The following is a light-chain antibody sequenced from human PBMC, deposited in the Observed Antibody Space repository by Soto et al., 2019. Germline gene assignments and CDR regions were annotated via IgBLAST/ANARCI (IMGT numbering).Light chain of an antibody. Sequence: DIQMTQSPSSLSASVGGRVLITCRASQDIRIDLGWYQQKPGKAPKRMIYAASSLQTGVPSRFSGSCSGTEFTLTISSLQPEDVATYFCLQHKTYPQTLGQGTKVDIK. CDR1: QDIRID. J-gene: IGKJ1*01. CDR2: AAS. V-gene: IGKV1-17*01. CDR3: LQHKTYPQT.